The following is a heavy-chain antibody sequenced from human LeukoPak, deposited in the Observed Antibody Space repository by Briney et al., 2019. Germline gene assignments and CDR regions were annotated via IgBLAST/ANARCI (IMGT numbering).Heavy chain of an antibody. CDR2: IYSGGST. D-gene: IGHD1-26*01. Sequence: SGGSLRLSCTASGFTFGDYAMSWFRQAPGKGLEWVSIIYSGGSTFYADSVKGRFTISRDNSKNTLYLQMNSLRAEDTAVYYCARGGSYLSAFDIWGQGTMVTVSS. J-gene: IGHJ3*02. CDR1: GFTFGDYA. V-gene: IGHV3-53*01. CDR3: ARGGSYLSAFDI.